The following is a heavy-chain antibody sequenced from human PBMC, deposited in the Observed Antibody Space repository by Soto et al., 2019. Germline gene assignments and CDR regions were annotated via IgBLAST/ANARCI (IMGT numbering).Heavy chain of an antibody. CDR3: ARGGYDWYFDL. V-gene: IGHV1-46*02. D-gene: IGHD5-18*01. CDR2: FKPSGGST. J-gene: IGHJ2*01. Sequence: QVQLVQSGAEVKKPGASVKVSCKTSGYTFNSYYIHWVRQAPGQGLEWMGIFKPSGGSTKYAQKLQGRVTLTRDTSTSTVYMELSSLRSEDTAIYYCARGGYDWYFDLWGRGTLVTVSS. CDR1: GYTFNSYY.